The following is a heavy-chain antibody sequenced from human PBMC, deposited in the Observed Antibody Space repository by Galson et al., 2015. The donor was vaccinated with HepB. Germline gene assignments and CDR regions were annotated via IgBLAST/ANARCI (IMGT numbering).Heavy chain of an antibody. D-gene: IGHD6-13*01. J-gene: IGHJ3*02. Sequence: SLRLSCAASGFTFSSYAMSWVRQAPGKGQEWVSAISGSGGSTYYADSVKGRFTISRDNSKHTLYLQMNSLRAEDTAVYYCAKRWSSSWYTGDAFDIWGQGTMVTVSS. CDR1: GFTFSSYA. CDR2: ISGSGGST. V-gene: IGHV3-23*01. CDR3: AKRWSSSWYTGDAFDI.